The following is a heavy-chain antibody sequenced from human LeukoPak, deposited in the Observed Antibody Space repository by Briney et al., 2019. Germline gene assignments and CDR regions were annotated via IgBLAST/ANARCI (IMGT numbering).Heavy chain of an antibody. CDR3: LGYCSGGSCYVQAFDI. J-gene: IGHJ3*02. Sequence: PGGSLRLSCAASGFTFSNAWMSWVRQAPGKGLEWVSSISSSSSYIYYADSVKGRFTISRDNAKNSLYLQMNSLRAEDTAVYYCLGYCSGGSCYVQAFDIWGQGTMVTVSS. V-gene: IGHV3-21*01. D-gene: IGHD2-15*01. CDR1: GFTFSNAW. CDR2: ISSSSSYI.